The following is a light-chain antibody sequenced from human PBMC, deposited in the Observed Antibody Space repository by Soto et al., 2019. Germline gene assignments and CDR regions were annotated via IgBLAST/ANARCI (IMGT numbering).Light chain of an antibody. J-gene: IGLJ1*01. Sequence: QSVLTQPAAVSGSPGQSITISCTGTSSDVGGYNFVSWYQQHPGKAPKLIIYEVSNRPSGVSNRFSGSKSGNTASLTVSGLQADDEADYYCSSFSGFSTVFGAGTKVTVL. V-gene: IGLV2-14*01. CDR3: SSFSGFSTV. CDR1: SSDVGGYNF. CDR2: EVS.